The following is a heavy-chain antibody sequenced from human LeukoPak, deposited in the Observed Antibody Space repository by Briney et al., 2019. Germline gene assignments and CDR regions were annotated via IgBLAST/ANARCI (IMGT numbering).Heavy chain of an antibody. CDR3: AKASIRRDIAAAAVDY. CDR1: GFTFSSYA. CDR2: ISGSGGST. D-gene: IGHD6-13*01. V-gene: IGHV3-23*01. J-gene: IGHJ4*02. Sequence: SGGSLGLSCAASGFTFSSYAMSWVRQAPGKGLEWVSAISGSGGSTYYADSVKGRFTISRDNSKNTLHLQMNSLRAEDTAVYYCAKASIRRDIAAAAVDYWGQGTLVTVSS.